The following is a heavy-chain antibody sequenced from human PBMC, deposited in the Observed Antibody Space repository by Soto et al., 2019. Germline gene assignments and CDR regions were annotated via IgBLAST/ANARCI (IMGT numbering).Heavy chain of an antibody. Sequence: QVQLVQSGAEVKKPGASVKVSCKASGYMFSYYLIHWVRQAPGQGLEWMGWINPHSGDRKYAQKFQGRVTMTRDTSINIVYMELSGLTSDDTAVFYCARDSGSGRNFNYWGQGTLVTVSS. V-gene: IGHV1-2*02. CDR3: ARDSGSGRNFNY. J-gene: IGHJ4*02. CDR2: INPHSGDR. D-gene: IGHD6-19*01. CDR1: GYMFSYYL.